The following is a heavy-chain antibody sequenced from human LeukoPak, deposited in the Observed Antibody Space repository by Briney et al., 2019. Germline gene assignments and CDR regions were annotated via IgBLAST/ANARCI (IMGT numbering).Heavy chain of an antibody. CDR2: FDPEDGET. CDR1: GYTLTELS. V-gene: IGHV1-24*01. D-gene: IGHD2-2*01. CDR3: ATSGRSSTSRYGEDAFDI. J-gene: IGHJ3*02. Sequence: GASVKVSCKVSGYTLTELSMYWGRQAPGKGLEWMGGFDPEDGETIYAQKFQRRVTMTEDTSTDTAYMELSSLRSEDTAVYYCATSGRSSTSRYGEDAFDIWGQGTMVTVSS.